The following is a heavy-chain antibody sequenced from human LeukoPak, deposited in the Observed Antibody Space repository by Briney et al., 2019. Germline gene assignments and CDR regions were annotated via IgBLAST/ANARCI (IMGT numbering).Heavy chain of an antibody. D-gene: IGHD3-22*01. Sequence: SVKVSCKASGGTFSSYAISWVRQAPGQGLEWMGGTIPIFGTANYAQKFQGRVTITADESTSTAYMELSSLRSEDTAVYYCARELRYDSSGYYLGYFDYWGQGTLVTVSS. V-gene: IGHV1-69*13. CDR3: ARELRYDSSGYYLGYFDY. CDR2: TIPIFGTA. J-gene: IGHJ4*02. CDR1: GGTFSSYA.